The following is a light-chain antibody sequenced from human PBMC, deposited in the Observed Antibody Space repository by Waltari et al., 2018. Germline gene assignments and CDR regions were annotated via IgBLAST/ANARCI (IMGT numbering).Light chain of an antibody. V-gene: IGLV1-51*01. CDR3: GTWDATLSAGV. J-gene: IGLJ3*02. CDR2: DNN. Sequence: QSVLTQPPSVSAAPGQKVTISCSGSYSNIGNNYVSWSQQLPETAPKLLIYDNNKRPSGIPDRCSGSKSGASATLGITGLQTGDEADYYCGTWDATLSAGVFGGGTKVTVL. CDR1: YSNIGNNY.